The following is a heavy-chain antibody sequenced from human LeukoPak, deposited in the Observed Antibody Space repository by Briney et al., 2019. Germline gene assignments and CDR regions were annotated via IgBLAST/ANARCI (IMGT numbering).Heavy chain of an antibody. Sequence: SETLSLTCTVSGGSISSSSYYWGWIRQPPGKGLEWIGSIYYSGSTNYNPSLKSRVTMSVDTSKNQFSLKLSSVTAADTAGYYCARAPWAYGNYVHAFDIWGQGTMVTVSS. J-gene: IGHJ3*02. CDR3: ARAPWAYGNYVHAFDI. CDR1: GGSISSSSYY. D-gene: IGHD4-11*01. CDR2: IYYSGST. V-gene: IGHV4-39*07.